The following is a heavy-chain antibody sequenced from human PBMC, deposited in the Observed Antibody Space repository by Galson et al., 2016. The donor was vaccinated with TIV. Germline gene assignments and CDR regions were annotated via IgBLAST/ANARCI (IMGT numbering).Heavy chain of an antibody. Sequence: PALVKPTQTLTLTCTFSGFSLNSNGMCVSWIRQPPGKALEWLARIDWDGDKYYSTFLQTRLTISKDTSKNQVVLTMTNMEPVDTATYYCVRTPYGDSFGWYFDLWGRGTLVTVSS. CDR3: VRTPYGDSFGWYFDL. CDR2: IDWDGDK. V-gene: IGHV2-70*11. D-gene: IGHD4-17*01. CDR1: GFSLNSNGMC. J-gene: IGHJ2*01.